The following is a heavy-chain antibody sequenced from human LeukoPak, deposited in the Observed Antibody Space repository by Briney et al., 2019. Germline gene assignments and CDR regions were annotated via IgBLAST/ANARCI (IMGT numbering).Heavy chain of an antibody. Sequence: ASVKVSCKASGYTFTSYDINWVRQATGQGLEWMGWMNPNSGNTGYAQKFRGRVTITRNISISTAYMELSSLRSEDTAVYYCARGRGYYDSSGNSSPAEYFQHWGQGTLVTVSS. V-gene: IGHV1-8*03. D-gene: IGHD3-22*01. CDR1: GYTFTSYD. CDR2: MNPNSGNT. CDR3: ARGRGYYDSSGNSSPAEYFQH. J-gene: IGHJ1*01.